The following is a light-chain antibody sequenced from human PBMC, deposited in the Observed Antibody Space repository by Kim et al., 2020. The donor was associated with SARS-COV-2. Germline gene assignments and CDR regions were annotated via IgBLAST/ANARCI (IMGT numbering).Light chain of an antibody. Sequence: LAPRQRATLSCRAWQSVSSYLAWHQQKPGQAPRLLIYDASNRATGIPARFSGSGSGTDFTRAISSLEPEDFAVCYCQQRSNWPRTFGGGTKVDIK. J-gene: IGKJ4*01. V-gene: IGKV3-11*01. CDR2: DAS. CDR1: QSVSSY. CDR3: QQRSNWPRT.